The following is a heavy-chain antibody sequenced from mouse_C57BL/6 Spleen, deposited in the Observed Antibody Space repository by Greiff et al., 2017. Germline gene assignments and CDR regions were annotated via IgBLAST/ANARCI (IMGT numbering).Heavy chain of an antibody. J-gene: IGHJ4*01. CDR3: ARSGKGANVDY. CDR2: IYPGDGDT. V-gene: IGHV1-80*01. CDR1: GYAFSSYW. Sequence: QVQLQQSGAELVKPGASVKISCKASGYAFSSYWMNWVKQRPGKGLEWIGQIYPGDGDTNYNGKFKGKATLTADKSSSTAYMQLSSLTSEDSAVYFCARSGKGANVDYWGQGTSVTVSS. D-gene: IGHD2-1*01.